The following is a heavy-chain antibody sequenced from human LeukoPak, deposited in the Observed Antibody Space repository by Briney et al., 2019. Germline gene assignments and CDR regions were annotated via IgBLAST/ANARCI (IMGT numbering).Heavy chain of an antibody. CDR1: GGSISSYY. J-gene: IGHJ6*03. CDR2: IYTSGST. CDR3: ARAHGMKKYYDFWSGYYTGIFDYYYYMDV. Sequence: KPSETLSLTCTVSGGSISSYYWSWIRQPAGKGLEWIGRIYTSGSTNYNPSLKSRVTMSVDTSMNQFSLKLSSVSAADTAVYYCARAHGMKKYYDFWSGYYTGIFDYYYYMDVWGKGTTVTVSS. V-gene: IGHV4-4*07. D-gene: IGHD3-3*01.